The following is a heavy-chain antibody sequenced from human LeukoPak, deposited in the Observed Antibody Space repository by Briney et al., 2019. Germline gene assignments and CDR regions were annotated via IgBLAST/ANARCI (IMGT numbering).Heavy chain of an antibody. CDR1: GPLITKFG. CDR2: VSGYNVNT. J-gene: IGHJ4*02. CDR3: AITGYGSDWYAKS. V-gene: IGHV1-18*01. Sequence: ASVRASCYVFGPLITKFGFIWVRQAHGHRLEAVGWVSGYNVNTNYAEKFHRRVIMTTDTAKSTVYMELKSLTADDTAVYFCAITGYGSDWYAKSWGQGTLVVVSA. D-gene: IGHD6-19*01.